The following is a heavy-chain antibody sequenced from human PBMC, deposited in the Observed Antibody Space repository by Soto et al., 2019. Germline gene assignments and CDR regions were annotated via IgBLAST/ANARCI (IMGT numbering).Heavy chain of an antibody. CDR3: ARGIATGQLDP. CDR2: INPDNGNT. J-gene: IGHJ5*02. Sequence: ASVKVSCEASGYTFTRYTMNWVRQAPGQRLEWMGWINPDNGNTKSSQKFQDRVIITRDTSASTAYMDLSSLRSEDTAVYYCARGIATGQLDPWGQGTLVTVSS. D-gene: IGHD2-15*01. V-gene: IGHV1-3*01. CDR1: GYTFTRYT.